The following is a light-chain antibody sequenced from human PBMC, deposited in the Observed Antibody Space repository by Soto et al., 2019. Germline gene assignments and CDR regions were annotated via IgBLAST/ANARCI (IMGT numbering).Light chain of an antibody. Sequence: QSVLTQPPSASGSPGQSVTISCTGTSSDVGGYNYVSWYQQHPGKAPKLMIYEVSKRPSGVPDRFSGSKSGNTASLIVSGIQAEDEADYYCSSYAGSNNLVFGGGTKLTVL. CDR3: SSYAGSNNLV. CDR1: SSDVGGYNY. J-gene: IGLJ2*01. CDR2: EVS. V-gene: IGLV2-8*01.